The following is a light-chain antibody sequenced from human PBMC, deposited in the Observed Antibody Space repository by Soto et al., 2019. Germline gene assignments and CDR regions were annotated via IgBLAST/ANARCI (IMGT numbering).Light chain of an antibody. Sequence: EIVLTQSPGTLSLSPGARATLSCRASQSVNSNYLAWHQQKPGQAPRLLIYGVSSRATGIPDRFSGSGSGTDFTLTISRLEPEDFAVYYCQQYGNSGVTVGPGTKVDIK. J-gene: IGKJ3*01. CDR3: QQYGNSGVT. CDR1: QSVNSNY. V-gene: IGKV3-20*01. CDR2: GVS.